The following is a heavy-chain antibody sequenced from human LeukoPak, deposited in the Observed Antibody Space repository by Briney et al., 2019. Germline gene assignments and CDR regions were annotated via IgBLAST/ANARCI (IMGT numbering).Heavy chain of an antibody. Sequence: GASLRLSWAAATFTFSDYHMSWIRQAPGRGVGWVSYITDSARTIYYTDSVKGRFHISRENAKNSRFLEMNRLRAEDTAVYYCARGRGAVSYWGQGTLVTVSS. V-gene: IGHV3-11*01. CDR2: ITDSARTI. CDR3: ARGRGAVSY. CDR1: TFTFSDYH. D-gene: IGHD2-8*01. J-gene: IGHJ4*02.